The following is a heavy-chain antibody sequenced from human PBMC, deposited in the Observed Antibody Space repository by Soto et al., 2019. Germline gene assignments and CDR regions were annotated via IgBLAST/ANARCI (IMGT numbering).Heavy chain of an antibody. J-gene: IGHJ6*02. CDR3: ARDKRTAAGYPGHQYGYYYGMDV. CDR1: GFTFSSYW. D-gene: IGHD6-13*01. CDR2: IKQDGSEK. Sequence: LRLSCAASGFTFSSYWMSWVRQAPGKGLEWVANIKQDGSEKYYVDSVKGRFTISRDNAKNSLYLQMNSLRAEDTAVYYCARDKRTAAGYPGHQYGYYYGMDVWGQGTTVTVSS. V-gene: IGHV3-7*01.